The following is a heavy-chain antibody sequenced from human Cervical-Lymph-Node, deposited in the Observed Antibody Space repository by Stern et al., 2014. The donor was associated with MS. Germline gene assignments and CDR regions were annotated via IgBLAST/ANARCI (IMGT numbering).Heavy chain of an antibody. J-gene: IGHJ6*02. CDR3: ARNYYDSSGRYYYYYGMDV. CDR2: INPNSGGT. Sequence: MQLVESGAEVKKPGASVKVSCKASGYTFTGYYMHWVRQAPGQGLEWMGWINPNSGGTNYAQKFQGWVTMTRDTSISTAYMELSRLRSDDTAVYYCARNYYDSSGRYYYYYGMDVWGQGTTVTVSS. D-gene: IGHD3-22*01. V-gene: IGHV1-2*04. CDR1: GYTFTGYY.